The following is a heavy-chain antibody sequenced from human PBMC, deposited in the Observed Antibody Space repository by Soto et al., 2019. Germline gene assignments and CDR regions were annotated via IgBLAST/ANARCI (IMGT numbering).Heavy chain of an antibody. V-gene: IGHV4-30-2*01. CDR2: IYHSGST. D-gene: IGHD3-22*01. CDR3: ARGGVDYYDSSGYYFSPYYFDY. Sequence: QLQLQESGSGLVKPSQTLSLTCAVSGGSISSGGYSWSWIRQPPGKGLEWIGYIYHSGSTYYNPSHQRRVTISVDRSKNQFSLKLSSVTAADTAVYYCARGGVDYYDSSGYYFSPYYFDYWGQGTLVTVSS. J-gene: IGHJ4*02. CDR1: GGSISSGGYS.